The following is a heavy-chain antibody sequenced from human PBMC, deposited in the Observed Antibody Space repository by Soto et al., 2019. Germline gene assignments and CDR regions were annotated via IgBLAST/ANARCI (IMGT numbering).Heavy chain of an antibody. J-gene: IGHJ6*02. Sequence: QVQLVQSGAEVKKPGSSVKVSCKASGGTFSSYAISWVRQAPGQGLEWMGGIIPIFGTANYAQKFQGRVTITADESTSTAYMELSSLRSEDTAVYSCSRQNATTYYDMLTNGMDVWGQGTTVTVS. CDR3: SRQNATTYYDMLTNGMDV. V-gene: IGHV1-69*01. CDR1: GGTFSSYA. CDR2: IIPIFGTA. D-gene: IGHD3-9*01.